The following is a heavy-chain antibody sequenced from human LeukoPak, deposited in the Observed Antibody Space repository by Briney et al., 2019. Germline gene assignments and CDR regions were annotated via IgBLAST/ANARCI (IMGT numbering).Heavy chain of an antibody. CDR2: IYSDGNT. D-gene: IGHD5-24*01. Sequence: SGGSLRLSCAASGFTVSSKYMSWVRQAPGKGLEWVSVIYSDGNTYYADSVRGRFTIPRDNSKNTLYLQMNSLRAEDTAVYYCARDDGYSPYDYWGQGTLVTVSS. CDR1: GFTVSSKY. V-gene: IGHV3-53*01. J-gene: IGHJ4*02. CDR3: ARDDGYSPYDY.